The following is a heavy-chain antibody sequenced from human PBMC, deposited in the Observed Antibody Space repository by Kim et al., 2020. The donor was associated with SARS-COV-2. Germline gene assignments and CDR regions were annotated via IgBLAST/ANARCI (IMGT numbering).Heavy chain of an antibody. Sequence: PVNGRFTISRDDSKNTLYLQMNSLKTEDTAVYYCTTDLRYCTNTNCYEVDYWGQGTLVTVSS. CDR3: TTDLRYCTNTNCYEVDY. J-gene: IGHJ4*02. V-gene: IGHV3-15*01. D-gene: IGHD2-2*01.